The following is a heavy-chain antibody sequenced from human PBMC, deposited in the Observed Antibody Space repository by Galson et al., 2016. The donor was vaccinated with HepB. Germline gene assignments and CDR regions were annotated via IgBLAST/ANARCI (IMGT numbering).Heavy chain of an antibody. V-gene: IGHV3-23*01. CDR2: ISGGGRTT. D-gene: IGHD4/OR15-4a*01. CDR3: FGAQSSP. J-gene: IGHJ5*02. CDR1: GFTFSSYA. Sequence: SLRLSCAASGFTFSSYAMSWVRQAPGKGLEWVAGISGGGRTTFYADSVKGRFTISRDNAKNSFYLQMNSLRAEDTAVYYGFGAQSSPWGQGTLVTVSS.